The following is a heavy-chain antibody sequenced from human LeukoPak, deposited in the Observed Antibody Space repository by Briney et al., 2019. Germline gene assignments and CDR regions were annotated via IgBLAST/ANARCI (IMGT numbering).Heavy chain of an antibody. CDR1: GGSMSDSTYY. V-gene: IGHV4-39*01. J-gene: IGHJ4*02. CDR2: IYFSGGT. Sequence: SETLSLTCTVSGGSMSDSTYYWGWVRQPPGKGLEWIGNIYFSGGTYYNPSLKSRVTISVDTSKNQYSLKLRSVTAADTAVYYCARHSGRGYIYGSYSFDYWGQGTLVTVSS. D-gene: IGHD5-18*01. CDR3: ARHSGRGYIYGSYSFDY.